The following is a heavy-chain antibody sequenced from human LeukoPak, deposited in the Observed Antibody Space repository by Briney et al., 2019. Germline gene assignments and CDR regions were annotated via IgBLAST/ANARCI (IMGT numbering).Heavy chain of an antibody. J-gene: IGHJ3*02. V-gene: IGHV3-53*01. CDR1: GFTASSNY. D-gene: IGHD2-21*01. CDR2: IYSGGST. Sequence: GGSLRLSCAAFGFTASSNYMSWVRQAPGKGLEWVSVIYSGGSTYYEDSVKGRFTISRDNSKNTLYLQMNSLRAEDTAVYYCARAGRYYRGAFDIWGQGTMVTVSS. CDR3: ARAGRYYRGAFDI.